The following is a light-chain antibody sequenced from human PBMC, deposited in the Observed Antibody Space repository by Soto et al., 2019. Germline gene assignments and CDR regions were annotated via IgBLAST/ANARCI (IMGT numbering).Light chain of an antibody. J-gene: IGKJ3*01. CDR2: WAS. Sequence: DTVMTQSPDSLAVSLGERATINCKSSQSVLYSSNNKNHLAWYQQKPGQPPKLLIYWASTRESGVPDRFSGSGSGTDFTLTISSLQAEDVAVYYCQQYYDTPLTFGPGTKVDIK. CDR3: QQYYDTPLT. CDR1: QSVLYSSNNKNH. V-gene: IGKV4-1*01.